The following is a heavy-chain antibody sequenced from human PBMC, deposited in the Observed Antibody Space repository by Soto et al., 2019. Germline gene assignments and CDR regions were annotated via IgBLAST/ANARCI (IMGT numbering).Heavy chain of an antibody. CDR1: GYTFTSYA. D-gene: IGHD1-26*01. V-gene: IGHV1-3*01. Sequence: ASVKVSCKASGYTFTSYAMHWVRQAPGQRLEWMGWINAGNGNAKYSQKFQGRVTITRDTSASTAYMELSSLRSEDTAVYYCARGRVMGATTSLCYWGQGTLVTVSS. CDR2: INAGNGNA. CDR3: ARGRVMGATTSLCY. J-gene: IGHJ4*02.